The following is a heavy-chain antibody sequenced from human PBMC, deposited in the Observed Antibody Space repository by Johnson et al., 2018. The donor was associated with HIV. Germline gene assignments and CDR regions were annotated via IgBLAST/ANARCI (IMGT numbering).Heavy chain of an antibody. CDR2: ISWNSGSI. J-gene: IGHJ3*02. Sequence: EVQLVESGGGLEQPGRSLRLSCAASGFNFDDYAMHWVRQVPGKGLEWVSAISWNSGSIGYADSVKGRFTISRDNAKTSLYLQMNSLRAEDTAVYYCAREGTVSYGGAFDIWGQGTMVTVSS. CDR3: AREGTVSYGGAFDI. D-gene: IGHD4-17*01. CDR1: GFNFDDYA. V-gene: IGHV3-9*01.